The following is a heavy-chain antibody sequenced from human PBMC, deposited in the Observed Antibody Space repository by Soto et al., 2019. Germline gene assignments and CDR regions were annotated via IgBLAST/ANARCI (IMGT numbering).Heavy chain of an antibody. J-gene: IGHJ1*01. D-gene: IGHD3-16*01. V-gene: IGHV3-23*01. CDR2: ISGSGSST. Sequence: GGSLRLSCAASGFTFSTYAMSWVRQAPGKGLEWVSAISGSGSSTYYADSVKGRFTISRDTSKNTLYLQMNSLRAEDTAVYYCEKGGRAPYYQHWGQGTLVIVAS. CDR3: EKGGRAPYYQH. CDR1: GFTFSTYA.